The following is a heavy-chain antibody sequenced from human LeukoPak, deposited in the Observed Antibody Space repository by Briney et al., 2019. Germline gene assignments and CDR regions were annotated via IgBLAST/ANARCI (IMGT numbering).Heavy chain of an antibody. J-gene: IGHJ4*02. Sequence: GASVKVSCKASGYTYTSYDINWVRQATGQELEWIGGMNPNSGNTGYAQKFQGRVTMTRNTSISTAYMELSSLRSEDTAVYYCARGSPWSGWYGGSRNFDYWGQGTLVTVSS. CDR1: GYTYTSYD. CDR3: ARGSPWSGWYGGSRNFDY. V-gene: IGHV1-8*01. D-gene: IGHD6-19*01. CDR2: MNPNSGNT.